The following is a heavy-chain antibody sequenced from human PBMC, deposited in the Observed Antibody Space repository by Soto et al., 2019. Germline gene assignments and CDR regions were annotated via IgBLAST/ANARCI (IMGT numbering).Heavy chain of an antibody. V-gene: IGHV3-30*18. J-gene: IGHJ1*01. CDR1: RFTFSSYG. Sequence: EGSLRLSCAASRFTFSSYGMHWVRQAPGKGLEWVAVISYDGSNKYYADSVKGRFTISRDNSKNTLYLQMNSLRAEDTAVYYCAKDPSTGSGDSSPIWFQHWGQGTLVTVS. D-gene: IGHD6-13*01. CDR2: ISYDGSNK. CDR3: AKDPSTGSGDSSPIWFQH.